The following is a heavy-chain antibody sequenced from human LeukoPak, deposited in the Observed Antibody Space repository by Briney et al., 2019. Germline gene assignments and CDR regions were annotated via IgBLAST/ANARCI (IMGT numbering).Heavy chain of an antibody. CDR1: GGSISSGGYS. J-gene: IGHJ3*01. CDR3: ARTLYDSGGYYSYGAFGV. V-gene: IGHV4-30-4*07. D-gene: IGHD3-22*01. CDR2: IYYSGST. Sequence: SETLSLTCAVSGGSISSGGYSWSWIRQPPGKGLEWIGYIYYSGSTYYKPSLKRRVTISVDKSKNQVSLKLSSVTAADTAVYYCARTLYDSGGYYSYGAFGVWGQGTMVTVSS.